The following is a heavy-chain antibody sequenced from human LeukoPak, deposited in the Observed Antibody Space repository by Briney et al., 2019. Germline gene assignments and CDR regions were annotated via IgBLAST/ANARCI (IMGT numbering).Heavy chain of an antibody. D-gene: IGHD4-17*01. CDR2: ISATDSRP. V-gene: IGHV3-23*01. Sequence: GGSLRLSCAASGFTFSIYAMSWVRQAPGKGLEWVSAISATDSRPYYADSVKGRFTISRDNSKSTLSLSTNSLRAEDTAVYYCAKGHYGDFPHWHDYWGQGTLVTVSS. CDR3: AKGHYGDFPHWHDY. CDR1: GFTFSIYA. J-gene: IGHJ4*02.